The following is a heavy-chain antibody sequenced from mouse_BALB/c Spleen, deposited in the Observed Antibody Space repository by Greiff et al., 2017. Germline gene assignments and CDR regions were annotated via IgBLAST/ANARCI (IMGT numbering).Heavy chain of an antibody. CDR2: IWGDGST. J-gene: IGHJ1*01. V-gene: IGHV2-6-7*01. Sequence: VQLQQSGPGLVAPSQSLSITCTVSGFSLTGYGVNWVRQPPGKGLEWLGMIWGDGSTDYNSALKSRLSISKDNSKSQVFLKMNSLQTDDTARYYCARTYGNYVWYFDVWGAGTTVTVSS. CDR1: GFSLTGYG. D-gene: IGHD2-10*02. CDR3: ARTYGNYVWYFDV.